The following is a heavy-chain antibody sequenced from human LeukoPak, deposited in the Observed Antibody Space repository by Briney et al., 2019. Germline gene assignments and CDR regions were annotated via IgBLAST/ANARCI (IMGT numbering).Heavy chain of an antibody. Sequence: GGSLRLSCAASGFSFRDFWMTWVRQAPGKGLEWVANINQGGSVKYYVDSVKGRFTISRDDAKSSLYVQMNSLRDEDTAVYYCAKDGSYWGQGTLVTVSS. J-gene: IGHJ4*02. V-gene: IGHV3-7*01. CDR1: GFSFRDFW. CDR2: INQGGSVK. CDR3: AKDGSY.